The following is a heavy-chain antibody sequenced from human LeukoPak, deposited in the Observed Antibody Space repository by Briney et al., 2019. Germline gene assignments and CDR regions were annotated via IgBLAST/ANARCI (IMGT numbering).Heavy chain of an antibody. CDR1: GGSIRSYF. V-gene: IGHV4-4*07. CDR3: AREGPIVGATTVDY. D-gene: IGHD1-26*01. CDR2: IYTSGST. J-gene: IGHJ4*02. Sequence: KPSETLSLTCSVSGGSIRSYFWSWIRQPAGKGLEWIGRIYTSGSTSYNPSLKSRVTMSVDTSKNQFSLKLSSVTAADTAVYYCAREGPIVGATTVDYWGQGTLVTVSS.